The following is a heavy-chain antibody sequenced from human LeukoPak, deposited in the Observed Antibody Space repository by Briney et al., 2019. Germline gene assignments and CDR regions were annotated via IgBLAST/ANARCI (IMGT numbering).Heavy chain of an antibody. V-gene: IGHV1-69*01. Sequence: SVKVSCKASGGTFSSYAISWVRQAPGQGLEWMGGIIPIFGTANYAQKFQGRVTITADESTSTAYMELSSLRSEDTAVYYCARTVVVPAAIFERPGYYDYWGQGTLVTVSS. CDR1: GGTFSSYA. J-gene: IGHJ4*02. CDR3: ARTVVVPAAIFERPGYYDY. D-gene: IGHD2-2*01. CDR2: IIPIFGTA.